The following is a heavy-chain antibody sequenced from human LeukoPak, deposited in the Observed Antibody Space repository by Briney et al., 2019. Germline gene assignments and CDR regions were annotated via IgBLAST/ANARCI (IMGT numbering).Heavy chain of an antibody. CDR2: IYSGGST. J-gene: IGHJ4*02. CDR3: AVSSWYDRGEEY. Sequence: PGGSLRLSCAASGFTVSSNYMSWVRQAPGKGLEWVSVIYSGGSTYYADSVKGRFTISRDNSKNTLYLQMNSLRAEDTAVYYCAVSSWYDRGEEYWGQGTLVTVSS. V-gene: IGHV3-53*01. D-gene: IGHD6-13*01. CDR1: GFTVSSNY.